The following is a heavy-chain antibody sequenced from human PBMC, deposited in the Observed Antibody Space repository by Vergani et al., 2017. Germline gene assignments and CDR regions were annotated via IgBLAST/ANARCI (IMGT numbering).Heavy chain of an antibody. CDR3: AHRHYGSSGYFGKQATARVSLNWLDP. CDR2: IYWNDDK. V-gene: IGHV2-5*01. J-gene: IGHJ5*02. CDR1: GFSLSTSGVG. D-gene: IGHD3-22*01. Sequence: QITLKESGPTLVKPTQTLTLTCTFSGFSLSTSGVGVGWIRQPPGKALEWLALIYWNDDKRYSPSLKSRLTITKDTSKNQVVLTMTNMDPVDTATYYCAHRHYGSSGYFGKQATARVSLNWLDPWGQGTLVTVSS.